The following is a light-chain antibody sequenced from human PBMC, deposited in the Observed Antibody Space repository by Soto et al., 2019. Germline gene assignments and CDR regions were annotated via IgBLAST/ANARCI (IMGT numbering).Light chain of an antibody. V-gene: IGKV1-5*03. CDR3: QQYNSYSRT. CDR2: KAS. J-gene: IGKJ1*01. CDR1: QTISSW. Sequence: IQMTHSRSSLSGSVGYIVTITCRASQTISSWLAWYQQKPGKAPKLLIYKASTLKSGVPSRFSGSGSGTEFTLTISSLQPDDFATYYCQQYNSYSRTLGQGTKVDIK.